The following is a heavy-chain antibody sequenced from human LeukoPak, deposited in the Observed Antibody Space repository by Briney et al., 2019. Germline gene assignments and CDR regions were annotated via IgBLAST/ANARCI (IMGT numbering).Heavy chain of an antibody. CDR1: GGTFSSYA. V-gene: IGHV1-69*06. CDR3: ARTYYYDSSGYYNSDYYYYMDV. Sequence: SVKVSCKASGGTFSSYAISWVRQAPGQGLEWTGGIIPIFGTANYAQKFQGRVTITADKSTSTAYMELSSLRSEDTAVYYCARTYYYDSSGYYNSDYYYYMDVWGKGTTVTVSS. CDR2: IIPIFGTA. J-gene: IGHJ6*03. D-gene: IGHD3-22*01.